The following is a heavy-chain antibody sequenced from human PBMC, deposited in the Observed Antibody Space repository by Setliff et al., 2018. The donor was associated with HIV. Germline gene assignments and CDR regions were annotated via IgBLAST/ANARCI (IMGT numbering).Heavy chain of an antibody. J-gene: IGHJ4*02. D-gene: IGHD2-2*01. Sequence: LSLTCTVSGGSISSGDSYWSWIRQAPGKGLEWVSYIDTSTSNIYYADSVKGRCTISRDNANNSLYLQMNSLRAEDTAVYYCARGEPTILIEPAAFFDYWGQGTLVTVSS. V-gene: IGHV3-11*04. CDR1: GGSISSGDSY. CDR3: ARGEPTILIEPAAFFDY. CDR2: IDTSTSNI.